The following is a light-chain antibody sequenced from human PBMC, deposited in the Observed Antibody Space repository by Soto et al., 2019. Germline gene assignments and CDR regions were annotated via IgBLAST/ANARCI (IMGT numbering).Light chain of an antibody. CDR2: EAS. V-gene: IGLV2-23*01. CDR1: SSDVGSYNV. J-gene: IGLJ1*01. Sequence: QSVLTQPASVSGSPGQSITISCTGTSSDVGSYNVVSWYQQHPGKAPKLIIFEASERPSGVSNRFSGSKSGNTASLTVSGLQAEDEANYYCAAWDDSLNGQVFGTGTKVTVL. CDR3: AAWDDSLNGQV.